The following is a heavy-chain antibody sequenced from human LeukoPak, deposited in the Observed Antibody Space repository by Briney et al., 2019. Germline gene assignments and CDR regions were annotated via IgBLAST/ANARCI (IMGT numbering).Heavy chain of an antibody. CDR2: INPNSGGT. CDR1: GYTFTDYY. D-gene: IGHD2-2*01. CDR3: ARVSPPASSGMDV. V-gene: IGHV1-2*06. Sequence: GASVKVSCKASGYTFTDYYLHWVRQAPGQGLEWMGRINPNSGGTNYAQNFQGRVTMTRDTSINTAYMELSRLRSDDTAMYYCARVSPPASSGMDVWGQGTTVIVSS. J-gene: IGHJ6*02.